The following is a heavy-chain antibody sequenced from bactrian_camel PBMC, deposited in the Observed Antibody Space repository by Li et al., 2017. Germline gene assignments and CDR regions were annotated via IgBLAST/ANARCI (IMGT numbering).Heavy chain of an antibody. V-gene: IGHV3S6*01. CDR1: GFTFSIYY. Sequence: HVQLVESGGGLVQPGGSLRLSCAASGFTFSIYYMNWVRQAPGNGLEWVSTISMRGGVPTYADSVKGRFTLSKARGENSLWLQMTALKQDDAAVYIVRPIRRDGYGVTTTGARGPRSPSP. D-gene: IGHD3*01. CDR2: ISMRGGVP. CDR3: RPIRRDGYGVTTT. J-gene: IGHJ4*01.